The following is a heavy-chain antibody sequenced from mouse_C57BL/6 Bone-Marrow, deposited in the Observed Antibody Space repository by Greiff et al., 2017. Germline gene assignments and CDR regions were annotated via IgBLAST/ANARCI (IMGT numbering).Heavy chain of an antibody. CDR1: GYTFTSYW. Sequence: QVQLQQPGAELVRPGTSLSLSCPASGYTFTSYWMRWVNPRPGQGLEWIGVLDPSDSYTNYNQNFKGMATLTVDTSSSTAYMQLSSLTSEDSAVYYGARGYYRNPFAYWGQGTLVTVSA. J-gene: IGHJ3*01. D-gene: IGHD2-5*01. CDR3: ARGYYRNPFAY. CDR2: LDPSDSYT. V-gene: IGHV1-59*01.